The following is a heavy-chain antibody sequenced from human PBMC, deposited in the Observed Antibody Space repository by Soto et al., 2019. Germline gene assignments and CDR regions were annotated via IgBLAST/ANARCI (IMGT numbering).Heavy chain of an antibody. Sequence: QVQLVESGGGVVQPGRSLRLSCAASGFTFSNYAVHWVRQAPGKGLEWVAVISYDGGTKNYADSVKGRFTISRANSRNTLYLQMNSLRVEDTAVYYCARKFPYDSGTYLFDLDYWGQGTLVTVSS. CDR2: ISYDGGTK. D-gene: IGHD3-10*01. J-gene: IGHJ4*02. CDR1: GFTFSNYA. CDR3: ARKFPYDSGTYLFDLDY. V-gene: IGHV3-30-3*01.